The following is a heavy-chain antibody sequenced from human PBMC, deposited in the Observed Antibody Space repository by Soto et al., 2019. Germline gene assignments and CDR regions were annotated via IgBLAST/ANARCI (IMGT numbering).Heavy chain of an antibody. D-gene: IGHD2-21*02. CDR2: INPNSGGT. CDR1: GYTFTGYY. V-gene: IGHV1-2*02. CDR3: ARIGRRPPRFCGGDCYRSAEAFDI. Sequence: ASVKVSCKASGYTFTGYYMHWVRQAPGQGLEWMGWINPNSGGTNYAQKFQGRFTMTRDTSISTAYMELSSLRSDDTAVYYCARIGRRPPRFCGGDCYRSAEAFDIWGQGTMVTVS. J-gene: IGHJ3*02.